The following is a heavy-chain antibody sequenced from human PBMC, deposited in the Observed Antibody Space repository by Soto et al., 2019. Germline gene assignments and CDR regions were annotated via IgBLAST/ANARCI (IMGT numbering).Heavy chain of an antibody. Sequence: ASVKVSCKASGYTFTSYYMHWVRQAPGQGLEWMGIINPSGGSTSYAQKFQGRVTMTRDTSTSTVYMELSSLRSEDTAVYYCAQSPTGDLSAFDIWGQGTMVTVSS. CDR2: INPSGGST. CDR1: GYTFTSYY. D-gene: IGHD7-27*01. CDR3: AQSPTGDLSAFDI. J-gene: IGHJ3*02. V-gene: IGHV1-46*01.